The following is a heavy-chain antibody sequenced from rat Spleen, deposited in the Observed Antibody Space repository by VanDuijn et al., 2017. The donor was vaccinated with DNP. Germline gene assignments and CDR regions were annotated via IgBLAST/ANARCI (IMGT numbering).Heavy chain of an antibody. J-gene: IGHJ2*01. D-gene: IGHD1-8*01. CDR2: IGSPAYAP. CDR3: TTDNYSAPFDY. V-gene: IGHV5-27*01. CDR1: GFTFSAYY. Sequence: EVQLVESGGGLVQPGRSLKLSCAASGFTFSAYYMAWVRQAPGKGLEWVAYIGSPAYAPYHGDSVKGRFTISRDNAKSTLYLQMDSLRSEDTATYYCTTDNYSAPFDYWGQGVMVTVSS.